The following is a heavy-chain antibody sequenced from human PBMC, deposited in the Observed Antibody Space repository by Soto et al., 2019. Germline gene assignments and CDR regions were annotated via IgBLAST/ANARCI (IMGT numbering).Heavy chain of an antibody. J-gene: IGHJ6*02. D-gene: IGHD2-21*01. Sequence: SLRLSCAASGFTFSSYAMHWVRQAPGKGLEWVAVISYDGSNKYYADSVKGRFTISRDNSKNTLYLQMNSLRAEDTAVYYCARDEKVSGMDVWGQGTTVTVSS. CDR1: GFTFSSYA. CDR2: ISYDGSNK. V-gene: IGHV3-30-3*01. CDR3: ARDEKVSGMDV.